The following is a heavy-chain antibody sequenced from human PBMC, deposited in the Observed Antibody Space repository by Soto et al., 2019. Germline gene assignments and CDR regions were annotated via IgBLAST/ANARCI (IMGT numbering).Heavy chain of an antibody. V-gene: IGHV1-3*01. CDR3: ARDIVLMGPPWSWFDP. Sequence: GASVKVSYKASGYTFTSYGMHWVRQAPAQRLEWMGWINAGNGNTKYSQKFQGRVTITRDTSASTAYMELSSLRSEDTAVYYCARDIVLMGPPWSWFDPWGQGTLVTVSS. D-gene: IGHD2-8*01. J-gene: IGHJ5*02. CDR1: GYTFTSYG. CDR2: INAGNGNT.